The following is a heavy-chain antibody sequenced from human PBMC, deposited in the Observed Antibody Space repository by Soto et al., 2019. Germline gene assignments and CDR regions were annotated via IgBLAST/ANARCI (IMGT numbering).Heavy chain of an antibody. V-gene: IGHV4-34*01. J-gene: IGHJ6*02. CDR1: GGSFSGYY. Sequence: PSETLSLTCAVYGGSFSGYYWSWIRQPPGKGLEWIGEINHSGSTNYNPSLKSRVTISVDTSKNQFSLKLSSVTAADTAVYYCARKGKRFLEWLSPYYYYGMDVWGQGPTVT. CDR2: INHSGST. D-gene: IGHD3-3*01. CDR3: ARKGKRFLEWLSPYYYYGMDV.